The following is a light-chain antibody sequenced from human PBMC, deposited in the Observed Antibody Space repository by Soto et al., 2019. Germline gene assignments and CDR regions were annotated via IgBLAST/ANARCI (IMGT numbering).Light chain of an antibody. CDR1: SSNIGRNY. Sequence: QSALTQPHSASGTPGQRVTISCSGSSSNIGRNYVYWYQQLPGTAPKLLIYSNNQRPSRVPARFSGSKSGTSASLAISGLRSEDEADYYCAAWDDSLSGDVVGTGTKVTVL. CDR2: SNN. CDR3: AAWDDSLSGDV. V-gene: IGLV1-47*02. J-gene: IGLJ1*01.